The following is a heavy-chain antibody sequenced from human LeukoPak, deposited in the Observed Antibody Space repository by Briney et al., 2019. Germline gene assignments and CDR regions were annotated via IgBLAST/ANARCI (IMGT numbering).Heavy chain of an antibody. J-gene: IGHJ4*02. V-gene: IGHV3-30*02. CDR3: ARDSLPMAVTGPFDH. Sequence: GGSLRLSCAASGFDFSSYGMHWVRQAPGKGLEWVTSIRFDGTNIHYADSVKGRVTISRDNSKSALYLQMNSLRADDTAIYYCARDSLPMAVTGPFDHWGQGALVTVSS. CDR2: IRFDGTNI. D-gene: IGHD6-19*01. CDR1: GFDFSSYG.